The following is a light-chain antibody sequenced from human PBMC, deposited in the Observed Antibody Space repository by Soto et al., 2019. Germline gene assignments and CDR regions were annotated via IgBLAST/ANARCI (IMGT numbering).Light chain of an antibody. J-gene: IGLJ2*01. CDR1: SSDVGSYDS. CDR3: SSYTSSNTVV. Sequence: QSALTQPPSVSRSPGQSVTISCTGSSSDVGSYDSVSWYQQPPGTAPKLLMNEVSNRPSGVPDRFSGSKSGNTASLTISGLQPEDEADYYCSSYTSSNTVVFGGGTKLTVL. CDR2: EVS. V-gene: IGLV2-18*02.